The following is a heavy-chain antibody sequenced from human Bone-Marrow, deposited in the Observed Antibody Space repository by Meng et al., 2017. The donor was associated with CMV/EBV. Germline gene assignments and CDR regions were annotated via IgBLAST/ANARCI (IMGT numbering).Heavy chain of an antibody. J-gene: IGHJ3*02. CDR2: IIPYLDIE. Sequence: SVKVSCKPSGGTFSDFAIHWVRLAPGQGLEWVGRIIPYLDIEKSAQRFQDRVTISADKSTGTAYMELSRLRSEDTAIYYCAKTYPGYNGLALFDIWGQGTMVTVSS. CDR3: AKTYPGYNGLALFDI. CDR1: GGTFSDFA. D-gene: IGHD5-24*01. V-gene: IGHV1-69*04.